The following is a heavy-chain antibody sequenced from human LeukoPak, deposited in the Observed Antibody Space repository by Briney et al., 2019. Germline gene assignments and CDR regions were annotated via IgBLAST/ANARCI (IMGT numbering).Heavy chain of an antibody. D-gene: IGHD3-9*01. V-gene: IGHV3-74*01. J-gene: IGHJ4*02. CDR2: ISTDGTST. Sequence: GGSLRLSCADSGFSFSKCWMHWVRQAPGKGLVWVSRISTDGTSTTYADLVKGRFTISRDNAKNTLYLQMNSLRAEDTAVYYCASKSSDILRGGFEYWGQGVLVTVSS. CDR1: GFSFSKCW. CDR3: ASKSSDILRGGFEY.